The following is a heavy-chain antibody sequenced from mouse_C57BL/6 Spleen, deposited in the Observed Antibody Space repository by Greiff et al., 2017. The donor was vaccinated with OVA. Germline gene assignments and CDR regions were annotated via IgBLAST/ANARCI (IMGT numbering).Heavy chain of an antibody. CDR1: GFSLSTFGMG. Sequence: VKLMESGPGILQPSQTLSLTCSFSGFSLSTFGMGVGWLRQPSGKGLDWLAHIWWDDAKYYNPALKSRLTISKDTSKNQVCLKIANVDTADTATYYCARIGSDYYGSSYWYFDVWGTGTTVTVAS. CDR3: ARIGSDYYGSSYWYFDV. J-gene: IGHJ1*03. CDR2: IWWDDAK. V-gene: IGHV8-8*01. D-gene: IGHD1-1*01.